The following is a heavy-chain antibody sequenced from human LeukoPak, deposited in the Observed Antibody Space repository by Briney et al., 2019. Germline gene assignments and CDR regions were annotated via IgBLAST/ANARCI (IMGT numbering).Heavy chain of an antibody. CDR2: IYYSGST. CDR3: ARGSLSTVLDYYYYMDV. Sequence: SETLSLXCTVSGGSISSYYWSWIRQPPGKGLEWIGYIYYSGSTNYNPSLKSRVTISVDTSKNQFSLKLSSVTAADTAVYYCARGSLSTVLDYYYYMDVWGKGTTVTVSS. J-gene: IGHJ6*03. V-gene: IGHV4-59*01. CDR1: GGSISSYY. D-gene: IGHD3-10*01.